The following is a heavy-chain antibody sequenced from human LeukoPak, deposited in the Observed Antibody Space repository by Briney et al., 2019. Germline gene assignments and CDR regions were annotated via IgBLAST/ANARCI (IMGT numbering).Heavy chain of an antibody. D-gene: IGHD5-18*01. V-gene: IGHV4-59*01. J-gene: IGHJ6*02. CDR2: IYYSGST. CDR1: GGSISSYY. Sequence: SETLSLTCTVSGGSISSYYWSWIRQPPGKGLEWIGYIYYSGSTNYNPSLKSRVTISVDTSKNQFSLKLSSVTAADTAVYYCARDLRYSYGSYYYGMDFWGQGTTVTVSS. CDR3: ARDLRYSYGSYYYGMDF.